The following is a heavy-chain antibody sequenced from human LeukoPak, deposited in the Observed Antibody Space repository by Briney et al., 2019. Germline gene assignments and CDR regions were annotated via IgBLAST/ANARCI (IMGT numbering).Heavy chain of an antibody. J-gene: IGHJ5*02. CDR2: ISTSGST. Sequence: SETLSLTCTVSGGSISSYYWSWIRQPAGKGLESIGHISTSGSTNYNPSFKSRVTISVDTSKNQFSLKLSSVTAADTAVYYCARGRSWANWFDPWGQGTLVTVSS. CDR1: GGSISSYY. D-gene: IGHD6-13*01. V-gene: IGHV4-4*07. CDR3: ARGRSWANWFDP.